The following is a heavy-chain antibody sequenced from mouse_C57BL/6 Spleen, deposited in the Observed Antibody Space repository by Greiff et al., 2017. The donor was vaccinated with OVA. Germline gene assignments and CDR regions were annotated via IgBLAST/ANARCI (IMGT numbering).Heavy chain of an antibody. Sequence: EVQRVESGPGLVKPSQSLSLTCSVTGYSITSGYYWNWIRQFPGNKLEWMGYISYDGSNNYNPSLKNRISITRDTSKNQFFLKLNSVTTEDTATYYCARDAHYYGSSYGYFDVWGTGTTVTVSS. D-gene: IGHD1-1*01. CDR1: GYSITSGYY. CDR3: ARDAHYYGSSYGYFDV. CDR2: ISYDGSN. V-gene: IGHV3-6*01. J-gene: IGHJ1*03.